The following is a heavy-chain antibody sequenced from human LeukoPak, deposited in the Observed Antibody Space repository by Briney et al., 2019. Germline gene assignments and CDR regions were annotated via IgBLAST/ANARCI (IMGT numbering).Heavy chain of an antibody. CDR1: GYSFTSYW. CDR3: ARQDDSSGYDFDY. J-gene: IGHJ4*02. D-gene: IGHD3-22*01. V-gene: IGHV5-10-1*01. Sequence: VESLKISCKGSGYSFTSYWISWVRQMPGKGLEWMGRIDPSDSYTNYSPSSQGHVTISADKSISTAYLQWSSLKASDTAMYYCARQDDSSGYDFDYWGQGTLVTVSS. CDR2: IDPSDSYT.